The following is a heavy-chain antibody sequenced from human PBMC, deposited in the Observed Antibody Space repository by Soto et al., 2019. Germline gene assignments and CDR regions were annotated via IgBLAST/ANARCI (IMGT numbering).Heavy chain of an antibody. CDR2: INHSGST. CDR3: ARVGSGWAINWFDP. Sequence: PSETLSLTCAVYGGSFSGYYWSWIRQPPGKGLEWIGEINHSGSTNYNPSLKSRVTISVDTSKNQFSLKLSSVTAADTAVYYCARVGSGWAINWFDPWGQGTLVTVSS. J-gene: IGHJ5*02. V-gene: IGHV4-34*01. CDR1: GGSFSGYY. D-gene: IGHD6-19*01.